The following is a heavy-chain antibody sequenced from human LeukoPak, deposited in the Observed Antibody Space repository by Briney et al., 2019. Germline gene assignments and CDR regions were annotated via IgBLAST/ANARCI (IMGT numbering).Heavy chain of an antibody. CDR2: IYYSGST. CDR1: GGSISSYY. D-gene: IGHD1-26*01. CDR3: ARSPWVGATPTYAFDI. V-gene: IGHV4-59*01. Sequence: PSETLSLTCTVSGGSISSYYWSWIRQPPGKGLEWIGYIYYSGSTNYNPSLKSRVTISVDTSKNQFSLKLSSVTAADTAVYYCARSPWVGATPTYAFDIWGQGTMVTVSS. J-gene: IGHJ3*02.